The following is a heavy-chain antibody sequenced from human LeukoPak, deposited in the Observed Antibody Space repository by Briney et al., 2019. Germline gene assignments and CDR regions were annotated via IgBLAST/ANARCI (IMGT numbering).Heavy chain of an antibody. D-gene: IGHD3-10*01. CDR3: AKDPLLYGSGNYNCFDP. CDR2: ISSSGGTI. CDR1: GFTFSDYI. Sequence: PGGSLRLSCAASGFTFSDYIINWVRQAPGKGLEWISYISSSGGTIYYADSVKGRFTISRDNTDNSLFLQMSSLRAEDTAVYYCAKDPLLYGSGNYNCFDPWGQGTLVTVSS. J-gene: IGHJ5*02. V-gene: IGHV3-48*04.